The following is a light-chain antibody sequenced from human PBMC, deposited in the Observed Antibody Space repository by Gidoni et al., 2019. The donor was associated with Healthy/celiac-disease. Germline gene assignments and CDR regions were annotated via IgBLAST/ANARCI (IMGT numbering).Light chain of an antibody. Sequence: QSVLTQPPSVSAAPGQKVTISCSGSSSNIGSNYLSWYQQLPGTAPKLLIYEDNKRPSGIPDRFSGSKSGTSATLGITGLQTGDEADYYCATWDTSLTAAVFGGGTKVTAL. V-gene: IGLV1-51*02. J-gene: IGLJ2*01. CDR1: SSNIGSNY. CDR2: EDN. CDR3: ATWDTSLTAAV.